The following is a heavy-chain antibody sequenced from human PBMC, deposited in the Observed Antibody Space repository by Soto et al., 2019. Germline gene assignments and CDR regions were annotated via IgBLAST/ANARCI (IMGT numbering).Heavy chain of an antibody. Sequence: QLQLQEACPGLVKPSETLSLTCTVSGGSISSSSYYWGWIRQPPGKGLAWIGSIYYSGSTYYNPALKSRVTISVDKSMSQLSPKLSSVTAADTAVYYCARLAVDYYASGSYYKGGDYWGQGTLVTVSS. CDR3: ARLAVDYYASGSYYKGGDY. V-gene: IGHV4-39*01. CDR2: IYYSGST. D-gene: IGHD3-10*01. CDR1: GGSISSSSYY. J-gene: IGHJ4*02.